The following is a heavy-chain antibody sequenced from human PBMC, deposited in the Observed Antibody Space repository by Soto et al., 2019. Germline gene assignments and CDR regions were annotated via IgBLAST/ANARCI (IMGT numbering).Heavy chain of an antibody. CDR2: IYYSGIT. CDR1: GGSISSYY. J-gene: IGHJ3*02. V-gene: IGHV4-59*01. Sequence: PSETLSLPCTVSGGSISSYYWSWIRKPPGKGLELIGYIYYSGITNSNPSLKSRVTISVDTSKNQFSLKLSSVTAADTAVYYCAGLDDILTGYYKVGGAFDIWGQGTMVT. D-gene: IGHD3-9*01. CDR3: AGLDDILTGYYKVGGAFDI.